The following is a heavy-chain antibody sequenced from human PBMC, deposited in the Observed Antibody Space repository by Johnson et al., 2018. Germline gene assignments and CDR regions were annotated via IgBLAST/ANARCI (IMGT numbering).Heavy chain of an antibody. D-gene: IGHD1-1*01. CDR2: IRSDGYGGTT. Sequence: VQLVESGGGLVQPGRSLRLSCTASGFNFGEYVMSWFRQAPGKGLEWVGFIRSDGYGGTTEHAASVKGRFTISRDASKVITYLQMNSLKTEDTAIYFCSRVDSRSWKGDYLGRGTLVTVSS. J-gene: IGHJ4*02. V-gene: IGHV3-49*03. CDR1: GFNFGEYV. CDR3: SRVDSRSWKGDY.